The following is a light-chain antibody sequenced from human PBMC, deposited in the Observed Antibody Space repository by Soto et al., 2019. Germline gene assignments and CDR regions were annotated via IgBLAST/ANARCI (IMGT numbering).Light chain of an antibody. J-gene: IGKJ2*01. CDR3: QHFYSTPPT. V-gene: IGKV4-1*01. CDR1: QSVLYSSNNKNY. CDR2: WAS. Sequence: DIVMTQSPDSLAVSLGERATINCKSSQSVLYSSNNKNYLAWYQQKPGQHPKLLIYWASTRESGVPDRFSGSGSGTDFTLTISSLQAEDVAVYYCQHFYSTPPTFGQGNKLAIK.